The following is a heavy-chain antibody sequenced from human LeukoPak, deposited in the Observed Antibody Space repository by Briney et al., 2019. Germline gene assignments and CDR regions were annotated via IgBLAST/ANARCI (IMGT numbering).Heavy chain of an antibody. D-gene: IGHD1-26*01. CDR1: GFTFSSYG. J-gene: IGHJ4*02. CDR2: IWYDGSNK. Sequence: SGGSLRLSCAASGFTFSSYGMHWVRQAPGKGLEWVAVIWYDGSNKYYADSVKGRFTISRDNSKNTLYLQMNSLRAEDTAVYYCARGALVRATRGFDYWGQGTLVTVSS. V-gene: IGHV3-33*01. CDR3: ARGALVRATRGFDY.